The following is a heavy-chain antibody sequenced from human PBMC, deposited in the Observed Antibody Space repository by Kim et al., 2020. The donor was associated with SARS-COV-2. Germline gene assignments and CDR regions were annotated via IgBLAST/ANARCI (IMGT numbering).Heavy chain of an antibody. V-gene: IGHV5-51*01. D-gene: IGHD3-22*01. Sequence: GESLKISCKGSGYSFTSYWIGWVRQMPGKGLEWMGIIYPGDSDTRYSPSFQGQVTISADKSISTAYLQWSSLKASDTAMYYCARRYSQYYESSGYYLEAYAFDIWGQGTMVTVSS. CDR3: ARRYSQYYESSGYYLEAYAFDI. CDR2: IYPGDSDT. J-gene: IGHJ3*02. CDR1: GYSFTSYW.